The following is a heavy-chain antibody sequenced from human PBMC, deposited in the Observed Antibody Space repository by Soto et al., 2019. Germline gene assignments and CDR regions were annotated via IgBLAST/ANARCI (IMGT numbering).Heavy chain of an antibody. CDR1: GGSISSGGYY. D-gene: IGHD7-27*01. CDR3: ARSHRDNWGSPDYFDY. Sequence: QVQLQESGPGLVKPSQTLSLTCTVSGGSISSGGYYWSWIRQHPGKGLEWIGYIYYNVDTYYNPSLKSRVSISIDTSKNHFSLRLTYVTAADTAVYYCARSHRDNWGSPDYFDYWGQGTLVTVSS. V-gene: IGHV4-31*03. J-gene: IGHJ4*02. CDR2: IYYNVDT.